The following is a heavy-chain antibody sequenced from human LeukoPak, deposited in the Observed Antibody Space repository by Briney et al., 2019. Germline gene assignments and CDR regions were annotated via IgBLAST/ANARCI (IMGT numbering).Heavy chain of an antibody. J-gene: IGHJ4*02. CDR1: GFSFSRYD. Sequence: GGSLRLSCAASGFSFSRYDIHWVRQAPGKGLEWVAFIWYDGSNKNYADSVKGRFTISRDNFMSTVYLQMNSVRAEDTAVYYCAKDRQTITIFGVVNTPRANFDYWGQGTLVTVSS. V-gene: IGHV3-30*02. CDR2: IWYDGSNK. CDR3: AKDRQTITIFGVVNTPRANFDY. D-gene: IGHD3-3*01.